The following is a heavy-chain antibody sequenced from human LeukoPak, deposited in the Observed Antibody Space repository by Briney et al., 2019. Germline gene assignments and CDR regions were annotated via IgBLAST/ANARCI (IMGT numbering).Heavy chain of an antibody. CDR1: GGSISSYY. D-gene: IGHD3-9*01. CDR2: IYYSGRT. CDR3: ARYYDTFWPNLYYYMDV. J-gene: IGHJ6*03. V-gene: IGHV4-59*01. Sequence: SETLSLTCTVSGGSISSYYWSWIRQPPGKGLEWIGYIYYSGRTNYNPSLKSRVTISVDTSKNQFSLKLSSVTAADTAVYYCARYYDTFWPNLYYYMDVWGKGTTVTVSS.